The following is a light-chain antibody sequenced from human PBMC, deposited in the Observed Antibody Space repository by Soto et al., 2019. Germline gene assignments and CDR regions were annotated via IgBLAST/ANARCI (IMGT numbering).Light chain of an antibody. CDR1: QSVSSSY. CDR2: GAS. V-gene: IGKV3-20*01. Sequence: EIVLTQSPGTLSLSPGERATLSCRASQSVSSSYFAWYQQKPGQPPRLLIYGASSRATGIPDRFSGSGSGTDFTLTISRLEPEDFAVYYCQQYNNWPTWTFGQGTKVEIK. CDR3: QQYNNWPTWT. J-gene: IGKJ1*01.